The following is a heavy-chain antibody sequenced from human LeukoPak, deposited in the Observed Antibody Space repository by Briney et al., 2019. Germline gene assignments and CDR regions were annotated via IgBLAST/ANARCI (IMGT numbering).Heavy chain of an antibody. Sequence: QVQLQESGPGLVKPSQTLSLTCTVSGGSISSGSYYWSWIRQPARKGLEWIGRIYTTGSTNYNPSLKSRVTISVDTSKNQFSLKLSSVTAADTAVYYCARGTGIAESWGQATLVTVSS. CDR1: GGSISSGSYY. J-gene: IGHJ5*02. D-gene: IGHD6-13*01. V-gene: IGHV4-61*02. CDR2: IYTTGST. CDR3: ARGTGIAES.